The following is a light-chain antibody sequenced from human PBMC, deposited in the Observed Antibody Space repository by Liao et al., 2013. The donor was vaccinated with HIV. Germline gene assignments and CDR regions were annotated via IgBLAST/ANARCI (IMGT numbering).Light chain of an antibody. V-gene: IGLV3-21*04. CDR3: EAGDRTSGHRV. CDR1: DLESRR. CDR2: YDT. J-gene: IGLJ3*02. Sequence: SSVLTQPPSVSVAPGTTATITCGGKDLESRRVHWYQQKSGQAPVLVIYYDTDRPSGIPERFTGSNSGNTATLTISRVEAGDEADYFVEAGDRTSGHRVFGGGTKLTVL.